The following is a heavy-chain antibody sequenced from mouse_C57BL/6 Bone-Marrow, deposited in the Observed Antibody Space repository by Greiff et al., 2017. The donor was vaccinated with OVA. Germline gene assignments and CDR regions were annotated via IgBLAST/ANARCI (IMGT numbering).Heavy chain of an antibody. V-gene: IGHV1-81*01. CDR1: GYTFTSYG. Sequence: QVQLQQSGAELARPGASVKLSCKASGYTFTSYGISWVKQRTGQGLEWIGEIYPRSGNSYYNEQFKGKATLTADKSSSTAYMELRSLTSEDSAVYFCARSGWCHWYFDVWGTGTTVTVSS. CDR2: IYPRSGNS. J-gene: IGHJ1*03. CDR3: ARSGWCHWYFDV. D-gene: IGHD1-1*02.